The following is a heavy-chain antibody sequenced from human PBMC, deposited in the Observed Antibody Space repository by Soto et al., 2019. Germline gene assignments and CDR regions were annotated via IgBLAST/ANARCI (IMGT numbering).Heavy chain of an antibody. D-gene: IGHD6-13*01. Sequence: ASVKVSWKAAGYAFTSYYMHWVRQAPGQGLEWMGVINPSDRSTYYAQKFQGRVTMTRDTSTSTIYMELTSLRSEDTAVYYCARDITVGRAAAGPEYWGQGALVTVSS. J-gene: IGHJ4*02. V-gene: IGHV1-46*01. CDR1: GYAFTSYY. CDR2: INPSDRST. CDR3: ARDITVGRAAAGPEY.